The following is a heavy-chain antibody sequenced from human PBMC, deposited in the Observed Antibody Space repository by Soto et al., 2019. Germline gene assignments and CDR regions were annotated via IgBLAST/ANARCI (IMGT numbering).Heavy chain of an antibody. CDR1: GFTFGSYA. J-gene: IGHJ1*01. Sequence: GSLRLSCAASGFTFGSYAMSWVRQAPGKGLEWVSRINGDGSDTVYADSVKGRFTISRDNAKNTLYLQMNSLRAEDTAVYYCKRSMVGLNLDASRGQGTLVTVSS. V-gene: IGHV3-74*01. CDR2: INGDGSDT. D-gene: IGHD2-15*01. CDR3: KRSMVGLNLDAS.